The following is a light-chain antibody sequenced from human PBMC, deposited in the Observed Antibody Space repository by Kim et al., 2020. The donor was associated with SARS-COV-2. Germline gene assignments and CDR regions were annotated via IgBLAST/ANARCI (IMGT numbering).Light chain of an antibody. CDR2: QAS. Sequence: SVGDRVTIPCRASQTISILLAWYQQKPGKAPNLLIHQASSLQSGVPSRFSGSGSGTEFTLTISSLQPDDFATYYCQQYSSYSTFGQGTKVDIK. CDR1: QTISIL. CDR3: QQYSSYST. V-gene: IGKV1-5*03. J-gene: IGKJ1*01.